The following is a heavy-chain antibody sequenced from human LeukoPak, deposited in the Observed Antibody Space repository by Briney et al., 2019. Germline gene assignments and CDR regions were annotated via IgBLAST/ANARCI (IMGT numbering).Heavy chain of an antibody. CDR2: TYYGAKRYT. Sequence: SQTLSLTSAISVDSVSINSAAWEWIRQSPSRGLEWLGRTYYGAKRYTDSAVSVKSRISITPDTSKNQSSLQLNSVTPEDTAVYYCARSFYPPSTNSYYYYMAVWGKGTTVTVSS. J-gene: IGHJ6*03. V-gene: IGHV6-1*01. D-gene: IGHD2/OR15-2a*01. CDR3: ARSFYPPSTNSYYYYMAV. CDR1: VDSVSINSAA.